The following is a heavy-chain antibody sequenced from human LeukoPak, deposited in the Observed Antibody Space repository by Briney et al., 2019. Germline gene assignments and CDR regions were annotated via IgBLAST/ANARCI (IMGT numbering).Heavy chain of an antibody. CDR1: GGSISSSNYY. D-gene: IGHD2-15*01. Sequence: SETLSLTCTVSGGSISSSNYYWGWIRQPPGKGLEWIGSIYYSGSTYYNPSLKSRVTISVDTSKNQFSLKLSSVTAADTAVYYCARNPLGYCSGGSCSGWFDPWGQGTLVTVSS. J-gene: IGHJ5*02. CDR2: IYYSGST. V-gene: IGHV4-39*07. CDR3: ARNPLGYCSGGSCSGWFDP.